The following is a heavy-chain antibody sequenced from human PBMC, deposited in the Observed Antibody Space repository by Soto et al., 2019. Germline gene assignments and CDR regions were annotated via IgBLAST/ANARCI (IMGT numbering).Heavy chain of an antibody. CDR1: GYSFTSYW. J-gene: IGHJ4*02. D-gene: IGHD2-2*01. CDR2: IDPSDSYT. Sequence: GESLKISCKGSGYSFTSYWISWVRQMPGKGLEWMGRIDPSDSYTNYSPSFQGHVTISADKSISTAYLQWSSLRASDTAMYYCARLPFPSVVPAVVDPFWGQGTLVTVSS. CDR3: ARLPFPSVVPAVVDPF. V-gene: IGHV5-10-1*01.